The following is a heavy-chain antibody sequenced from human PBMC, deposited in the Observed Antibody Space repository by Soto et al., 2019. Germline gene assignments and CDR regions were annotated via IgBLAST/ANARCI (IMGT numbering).Heavy chain of an antibody. CDR1: GGTFSSYT. J-gene: IGHJ6*02. CDR2: IIPILGIA. V-gene: IGHV1-69*02. Sequence: QVQLVQSGAEVKKPGSSVKVSCKASGGTFSSYTISWVRQAPGQGLEWMGRIIPILGIANYAQKFQGRVTITADKSTSTAYMELSSLRSEDTAVYYCARSATTSNYYYGMDVWGQGTTVTVSS. D-gene: IGHD1-26*01. CDR3: ARSATTSNYYYGMDV.